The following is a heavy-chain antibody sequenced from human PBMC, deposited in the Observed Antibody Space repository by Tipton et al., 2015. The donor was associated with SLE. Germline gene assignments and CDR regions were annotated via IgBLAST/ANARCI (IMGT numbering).Heavy chain of an antibody. CDR3: ARLGYSSGEFDP. J-gene: IGHJ5*02. Sequence: TLSLTCTVSGGSISSGGYYWSWIRQPAGKGLEWIGHIYTSGSTNYNPSLKSRVTISVDTSKNQFSLKLSSVTAADTAVYYCARLGYSSGEFDPWGQGTLVSVSS. CDR2: IYTSGST. D-gene: IGHD6-19*01. CDR1: GGSISSGGYY. V-gene: IGHV4-61*09.